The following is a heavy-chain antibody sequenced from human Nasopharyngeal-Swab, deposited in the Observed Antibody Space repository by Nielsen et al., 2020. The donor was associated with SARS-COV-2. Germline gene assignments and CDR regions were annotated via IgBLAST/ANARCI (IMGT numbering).Heavy chain of an antibody. CDR1: GFTFSGSA. CDR2: SRSKANSYAT. D-gene: IGHD2-21*02. CDR3: TSLRVVTLKGMDV. J-gene: IGHJ6*02. Sequence: GESLKISCAASGFTFSGSAMHGGRQASGKGVEWVGRSRSKANSYATAYAASVKGRFTISRDDSKNTAYLQRNSLKTEDTAVYYCTSLRVVTLKGMDVWGQGTTVTVSS. V-gene: IGHV3-73*01.